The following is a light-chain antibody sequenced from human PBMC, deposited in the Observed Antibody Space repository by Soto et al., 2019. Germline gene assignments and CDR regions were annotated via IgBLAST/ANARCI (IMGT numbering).Light chain of an antibody. Sequence: EIVVTQAPGTLSLSPGERATLSCRASLSVSSSYLAWYQQKPGQAPRLLIYGASSRATGIPDRFSGSGSGTDFTLTISRLEPEDFAVYYCQQYGSSPMYTFGQGTNLEIK. CDR1: LSVSSSY. CDR3: QQYGSSPMYT. V-gene: IGKV3-20*01. CDR2: GAS. J-gene: IGKJ2*01.